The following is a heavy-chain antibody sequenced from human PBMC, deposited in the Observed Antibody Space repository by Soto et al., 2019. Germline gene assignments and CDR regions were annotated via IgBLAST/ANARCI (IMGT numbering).Heavy chain of an antibody. D-gene: IGHD5-12*01. CDR1: GGSISSSRCH. CDR3: ARAYGGYADY. J-gene: IGHJ4*02. CDR2: IKYSGTT. Sequence: PSETLSLTCTGSGGSISSSRCHWGWLRQPPGKGLEWIASIKYSGTTFYNPSLKSRVTLSVDTSKNQFALKRSSATAADTAVYYCARAYGGYADYWGQGALVTVSS. V-gene: IGHV4-39*06.